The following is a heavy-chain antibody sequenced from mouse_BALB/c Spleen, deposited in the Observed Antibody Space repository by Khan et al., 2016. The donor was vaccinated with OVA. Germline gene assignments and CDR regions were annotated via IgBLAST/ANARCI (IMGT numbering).Heavy chain of an antibody. Sequence: EVQLQESGPGLVKPSQSLSLTCTVTGYSITSDYAWNWIRQFPGNKLEWMGYMHYSGITSYNPSLKSRISITRDSSKNQFFLHLNSVTSEDTATYYCARWFAYWGQGTLVTVSA. V-gene: IGHV3-2*02. CDR1: GYSITSDYA. CDR2: MHYSGIT. CDR3: ARWFAY. J-gene: IGHJ3*01.